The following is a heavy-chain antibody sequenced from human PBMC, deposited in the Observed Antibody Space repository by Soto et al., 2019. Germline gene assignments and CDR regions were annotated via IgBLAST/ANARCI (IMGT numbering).Heavy chain of an antibody. V-gene: IGHV4-30-4*01. D-gene: IGHD3-22*01. CDR1: GGSISSGDYY. CDR2: IYYSGST. Sequence: SSETLSLTCTVSGGSISSGDYYWSWIRQPPGKGLEWIGYIYYSGSTYYNPSLKSRVTISVDTSKNQFSLKLSSVTAADTAVYYCARAGDHYDSSGYYYFWFDPWGQGTLVTVSS. J-gene: IGHJ5*02. CDR3: ARAGDHYDSSGYYYFWFDP.